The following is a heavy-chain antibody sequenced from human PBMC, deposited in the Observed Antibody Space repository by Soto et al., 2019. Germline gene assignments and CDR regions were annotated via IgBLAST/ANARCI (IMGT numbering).Heavy chain of an antibody. Sequence: GGSLRLSCAASGFTFSRYWMHWVRQAPGKGLVWVSLIKSDGSASYADSVKGRFTISRDNSKNTLYLQMNSLRAEDTAVYYCAKDPIVVVVAANRPFDYWGQGTLVTVSS. V-gene: IGHV3-74*01. CDR2: IKSDGSA. CDR3: AKDPIVVVVAANRPFDY. CDR1: GFTFSRYW. J-gene: IGHJ4*02. D-gene: IGHD2-15*01.